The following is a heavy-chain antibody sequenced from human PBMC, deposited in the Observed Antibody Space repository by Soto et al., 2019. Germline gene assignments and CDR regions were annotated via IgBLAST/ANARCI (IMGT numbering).Heavy chain of an antibody. D-gene: IGHD2-2*01. CDR1: GGSISSYY. CDR3: ARDGPHCTSCDVRVP. CDR2: IYTSGST. Sequence: PSETLSLTCTVSGGSISSYYWSWIRQPAGKGLEWIGCIYTSGSTNYNPSLKSRVTMSVDTSKNQFSLKLSSVTAADTAVYYCARDGPHCTSCDVRVPWGQGTLVTVSS. V-gene: IGHV4-4*07. J-gene: IGHJ5*02.